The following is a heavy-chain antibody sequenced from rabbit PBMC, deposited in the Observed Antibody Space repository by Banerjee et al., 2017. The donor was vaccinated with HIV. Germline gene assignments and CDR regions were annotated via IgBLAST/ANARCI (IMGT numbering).Heavy chain of an antibody. D-gene: IGHD8-1*01. CDR1: GFSFTDRDV. CDR3: ARDSGSSFSSYGMDL. J-gene: IGHJ6*01. Sequence: QEQLEESGGGLVKPEGSLTLTCKASGFSFTDRDVMCWVRQAPGKGLEWIGCINTATGKDVYANWAKGRFTISTTSSTTVTLKMTSLTAADKATYFCARDSGSSFSSYGMDLWGQGTLVTVS. V-gene: IGHV1S45*01. CDR2: INTATGKD.